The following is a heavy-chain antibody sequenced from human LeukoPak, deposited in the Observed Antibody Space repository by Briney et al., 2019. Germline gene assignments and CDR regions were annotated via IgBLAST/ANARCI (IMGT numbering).Heavy chain of an antibody. Sequence: SVKVSCKASGGTFSSYAISWVRQAPGQGLEWMGRIIPILGIANYAQKFQGRVTITADKSTSTAYMELSSLRSEDTAVYYCARDQGTEYSSSWDYYYCGMDVWGQGTTVTVSS. CDR2: IIPILGIA. V-gene: IGHV1-69*04. CDR1: GGTFSSYA. CDR3: ARDQGTEYSSSWDYYYCGMDV. J-gene: IGHJ6*02. D-gene: IGHD6-13*01.